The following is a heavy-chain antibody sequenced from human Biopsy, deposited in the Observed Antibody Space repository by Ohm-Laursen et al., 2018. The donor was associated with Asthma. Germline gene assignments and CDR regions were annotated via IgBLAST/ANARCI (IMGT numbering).Heavy chain of an antibody. V-gene: IGHV3-30*03. Sequence: SLRLSCTASGFTFSSYGMHWVRQAPGKGLEWVAVISYDGSNKYYADSVKGRFTISRDNSKNTLYLQMNSLRVEDTAVYYCASQSSGPDFWSGYYYFDYWGQGTLVTVSS. CDR1: GFTFSSYG. CDR2: ISYDGSNK. J-gene: IGHJ4*02. CDR3: ASQSSGPDFWSGYYYFDY. D-gene: IGHD3-3*01.